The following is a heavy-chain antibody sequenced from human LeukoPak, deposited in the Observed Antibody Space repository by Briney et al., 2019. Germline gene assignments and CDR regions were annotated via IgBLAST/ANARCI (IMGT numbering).Heavy chain of an antibody. CDR2: IYTGGGT. Sequence: PGGSLRLSCAASGFIVSSNYMSWVRQAPGKGRQWVSVIYTGGGTYYADSVKGRFTISRDNSKNTLYLQMNSLRAEDTAVYYCARGGQGSYYAFDFDYWGQGTLVTVSS. CDR1: GFIVSSNY. J-gene: IGHJ4*02. CDR3: ARGGQGSYYAFDFDY. V-gene: IGHV3-66*02. D-gene: IGHD1-26*01.